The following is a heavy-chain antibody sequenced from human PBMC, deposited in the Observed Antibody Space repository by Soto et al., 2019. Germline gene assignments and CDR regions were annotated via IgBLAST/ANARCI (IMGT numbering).Heavy chain of an antibody. CDR2: IYYSGST. CDR3: ASFELATTFIFDY. J-gene: IGHJ4*02. Sequence: SETLSLTCTVSGVSISSYYWIWLRQPPGKGLEWIGYIYYSGSTNYNPSLKSRVTISVDTSKNQFSLKLSSVTAADTAVYYCASFELATTFIFDYWGQGTLVTVSS. D-gene: IGHD4-17*01. CDR1: GVSISSYY. V-gene: IGHV4-59*01.